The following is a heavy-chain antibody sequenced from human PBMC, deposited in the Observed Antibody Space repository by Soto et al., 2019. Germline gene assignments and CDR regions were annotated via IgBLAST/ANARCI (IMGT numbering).Heavy chain of an antibody. D-gene: IGHD3-3*02. CDR2: INADGGTT. V-gene: IGHV3-74*01. J-gene: IGHJ6*03. CDR3: ARPQFSLPNYDMDV. Sequence: EVQLVESGGGLVQPGGSLTLSCVASGFTLSSYWRHWLRQAPGKGLVWVSRINADGGTTYYVDSVRGRFTATRDNAKNTLYLQMNSLTADDTAVYYCARPQFSLPNYDMDVWGTGTAVTVSS. CDR1: GFTLSSYW.